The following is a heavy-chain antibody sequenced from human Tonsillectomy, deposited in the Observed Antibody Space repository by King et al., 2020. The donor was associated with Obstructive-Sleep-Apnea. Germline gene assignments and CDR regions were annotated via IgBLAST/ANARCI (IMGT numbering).Heavy chain of an antibody. V-gene: IGHV3-30-3*01. Sequence: QLVQSGGGVVQPGRSLRLSCAASGFTFSSYAMHWVRQAPGKGLEWVAVISYDGSNKYYADSVKGRFTISRDNSKNTLYLQMNSLRAEDTAVYYCARDFDYYDSSGYDYWGQGTLVTVSS. CDR2: ISYDGSNK. CDR1: GFTFSSYA. D-gene: IGHD3-22*01. CDR3: ARDFDYYDSSGYDY. J-gene: IGHJ4*02.